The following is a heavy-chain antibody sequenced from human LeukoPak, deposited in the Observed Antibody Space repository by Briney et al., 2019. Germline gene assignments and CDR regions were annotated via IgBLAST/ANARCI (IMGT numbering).Heavy chain of an antibody. J-gene: IGHJ4*02. CDR2: IDSDGSST. D-gene: IGHD3-22*01. Sequence: GGSLRLSCTAPGFAFGIHWMHWVRQAPGKGLVWVSRIDSDGSSTIYADSVKGRFTISRDNAKSTLYLQMNGLRADDTGVYYCARASGTDSSGYVQVDFWGQGTLVTVSS. CDR3: ARASGTDSSGYVQVDF. V-gene: IGHV3-74*01. CDR1: GFAFGIHW.